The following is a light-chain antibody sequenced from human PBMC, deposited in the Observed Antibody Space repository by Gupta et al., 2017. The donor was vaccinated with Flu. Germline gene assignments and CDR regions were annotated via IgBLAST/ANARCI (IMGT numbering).Light chain of an antibody. CDR2: GAS. CDR3: QQYNNWPPYS. J-gene: IGKJ2*03. CDR1: QSISSN. V-gene: IGKV3-15*01. Sequence: EIVMTQSPATLAVSSGESATLSCRASQSISSNLAWYQQRPGQAPRLLIYGASTRATGIPARFSGSGSGTDFTLTISSLQSEDFAVYYCQQYNNWPPYSFGQGTKLEIK.